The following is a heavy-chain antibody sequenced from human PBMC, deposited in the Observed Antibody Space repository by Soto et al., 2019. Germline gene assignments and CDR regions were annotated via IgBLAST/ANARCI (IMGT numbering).Heavy chain of an antibody. J-gene: IGHJ4*02. CDR3: ARGVGSSPPQY. Sequence: QVQLQESGPGQVKPSETLSLTCTISGGSVSVYYWSWIRQSTGQGLEWIGYIYASGSPYYNPSLRSRVTISADTSKNQISLKLTSPTAADMAVYYCARGVGSSPPQYWGRGTLVTVSS. V-gene: IGHV4-59*02. CDR1: GGSVSVYY. D-gene: IGHD1-26*01. CDR2: IYASGSP.